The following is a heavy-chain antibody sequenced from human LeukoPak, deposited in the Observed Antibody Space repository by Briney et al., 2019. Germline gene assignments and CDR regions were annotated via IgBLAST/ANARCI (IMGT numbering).Heavy chain of an antibody. V-gene: IGHV3-53*01. D-gene: IGHD1-26*01. CDR3: ARESGSDSGYFQH. Sequence: GGSLRLSRTASGFTVSSNYMNWVRQAPGKGLEWVSLIYSDGSTSYADSVKGRFTISRDSPKNTLYLQMNSLRAEDTAVYYCARESGSDSGYFQHWGQGTLVTVSS. CDR1: GFTVSSNY. J-gene: IGHJ1*01. CDR2: IYSDGST.